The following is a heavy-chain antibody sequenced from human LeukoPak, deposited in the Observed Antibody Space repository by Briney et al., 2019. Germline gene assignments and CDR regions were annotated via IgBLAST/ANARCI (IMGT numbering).Heavy chain of an antibody. Sequence: GGSLRLSCAASGFTFSSQWMYWVRQAPGKGLVWVSRVKSDGSITRYADSVKGRLTISRDNAKNTLYLQMNSLRAEDTAVYYFARGGMYRGSSLDSWGQGTLVTVSS. J-gene: IGHJ4*02. CDR3: ARGGMYRGSSLDS. D-gene: IGHD6-6*01. CDR2: VKSDGSIT. CDR1: GFTFSSQW. V-gene: IGHV3-74*01.